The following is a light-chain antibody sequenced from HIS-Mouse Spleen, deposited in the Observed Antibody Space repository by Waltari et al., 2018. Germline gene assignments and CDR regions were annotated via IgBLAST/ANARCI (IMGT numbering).Light chain of an antibody. Sequence: SYVLTQPPSVSVAPGQTARMTCGGNNIGSKSVYVYQPKPGQAPLLGVYDDRDRPSGIPERFSGSNSGNTATLTISRVEAGDEADYYCQVWDSSSDHWVFGGGTKLTVL. CDR2: DDR. CDR3: QVWDSSSDHWV. CDR1: NIGSKS. V-gene: IGLV3-21*02. J-gene: IGLJ3*02.